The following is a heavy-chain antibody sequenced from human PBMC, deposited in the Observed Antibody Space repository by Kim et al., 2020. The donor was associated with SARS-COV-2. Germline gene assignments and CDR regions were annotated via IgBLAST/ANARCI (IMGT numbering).Heavy chain of an antibody. CDR2: FYYSGST. CDR1: GGSISSYY. CDR3: ARVSSDYGSGIFDY. V-gene: IGHV4-59*01. D-gene: IGHD3-10*01. Sequence: TLSLTCTVSGGSISSYYWSWIRQPPGKGLEWIGYFYYSGSTNYNPSLKSRVTISVDTSKNQFSLKLSSVTAADTAVYYCARVSSDYGSGIFDYWGQGT. J-gene: IGHJ4*02.